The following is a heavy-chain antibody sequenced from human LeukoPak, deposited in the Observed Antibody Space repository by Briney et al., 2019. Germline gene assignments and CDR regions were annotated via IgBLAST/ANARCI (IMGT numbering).Heavy chain of an antibody. CDR3: ARVPPHYDSSGYYYGAFDY. J-gene: IGHJ4*02. Sequence: ASVKVSCKASGYTFTSYGISWVRQAPGQGLEWMGWINTNTGNPTYAQGFTGRFVFSLDTSVSTAYLQISSLKAEDTAVYYCARVPPHYDSSGYYYGAFDYWGQGTLVTVSS. CDR1: GYTFTSYG. V-gene: IGHV7-4-1*02. CDR2: INTNTGNP. D-gene: IGHD3-22*01.